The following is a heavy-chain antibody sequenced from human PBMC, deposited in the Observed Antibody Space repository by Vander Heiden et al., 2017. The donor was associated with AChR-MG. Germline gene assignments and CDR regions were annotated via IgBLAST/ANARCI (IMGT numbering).Heavy chain of an antibody. D-gene: IGHD2-15*01. CDR1: GGSFSGYY. V-gene: IGHV4-34*01. CDR2: INHSGST. J-gene: IGHJ6*02. Sequence: QVQLQQWGAGLLTPSETLSLTCAVYGGSFSGYYWRCIRQPPGKGLEWIGEINHSGSTNYNPSLKSRVTISVDTSKNQFSLKLSSVTAADTAVYYCARVLRVGRPNCSGGSCYSGYYGMDVWGQGTTVTVSS. CDR3: ARVLRVGRPNCSGGSCYSGYYGMDV.